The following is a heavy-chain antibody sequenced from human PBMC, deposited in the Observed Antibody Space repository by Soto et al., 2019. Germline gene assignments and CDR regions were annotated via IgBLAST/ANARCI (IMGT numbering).Heavy chain of an antibody. CDR1: GDSVSINSAA. Sequence: PSQTLSLTCAISGDSVSINSAAWNWIRQSPSRGLEWLGRTYYRSKWYNDYAVSVKSRITINPDTSKNQFSLQLNSVTPEDTAVCYCARVRRGSGPYYYGMDVWGQGTTVTVSS. CDR3: ARVRRGSGPYYYGMDV. CDR2: TYYRSKWYN. V-gene: IGHV6-1*01. D-gene: IGHD7-27*01. J-gene: IGHJ6*02.